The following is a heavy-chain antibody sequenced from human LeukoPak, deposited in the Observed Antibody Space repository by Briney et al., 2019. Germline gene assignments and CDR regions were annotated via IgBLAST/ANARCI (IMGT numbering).Heavy chain of an antibody. Sequence: ASVKVSCKASGYTFTSYDINWVRQAPGQGLEWMGWINPNSGGTIYAQNFQGRVTMTRDTSISTAYMELSRLRSDDTAIYYCARGDNSGTAYWGQGTLVTVSS. D-gene: IGHD3-22*01. CDR1: GYTFTSYD. V-gene: IGHV1-2*02. CDR2: INPNSGGT. J-gene: IGHJ4*02. CDR3: ARGDNSGTAY.